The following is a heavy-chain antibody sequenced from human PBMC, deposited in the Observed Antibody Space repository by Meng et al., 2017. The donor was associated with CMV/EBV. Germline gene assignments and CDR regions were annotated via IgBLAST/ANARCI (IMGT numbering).Heavy chain of an antibody. J-gene: IGHJ5*02. CDR3: ARGISKRDWFDP. Sequence: CSASGFPFSSYAMPWVRQAPGKGLEWVAVISYDGSNKYYADSAKGRFTISRDNSKNTLYLQMNSLRAEDTAVYYCARGISKRDWFDPWGQGTLVTVSS. V-gene: IGHV3-30-3*01. D-gene: IGHD6-13*01. CDR2: ISYDGSNK. CDR1: GFPFSSYA.